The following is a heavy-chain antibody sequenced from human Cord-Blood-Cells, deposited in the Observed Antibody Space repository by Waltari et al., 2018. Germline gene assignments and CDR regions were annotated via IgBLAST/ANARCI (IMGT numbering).Heavy chain of an antibody. CDR3: AGEGSTQSSIDFDY. D-gene: IGHD6-13*01. V-gene: IGHV4-4*07. CDR2: TYTSGSP. CDR1: SGSISSSY. J-gene: IGHJ4*02. Sequence: QVQLQESGPGLVKSSETLYLTCTVSSGSISSSYWTWIRQPAGKGLDCIGRTYTSGSPNHSPYLKMRVTVSVDSAESQVALKRSSVTAADTAVYYCAGEGSTQSSIDFDYWGQGTLVTVSS.